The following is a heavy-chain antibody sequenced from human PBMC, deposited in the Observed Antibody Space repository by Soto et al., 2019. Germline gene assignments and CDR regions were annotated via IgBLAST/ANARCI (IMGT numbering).Heavy chain of an antibody. CDR1: GYTFTGYY. J-gene: IGHJ6*03. CDR3: ARTSIAARYYYMDV. V-gene: IGHV1-2*04. CDR2: INPNSGGT. D-gene: IGHD6-6*01. Sequence: ASVKVSCKASGYTFTGYYMHWVRQAPGQGLEWMGWINPNSGGTNYAQKFQGWVTMTRDTSISTAYMELSRLRSDDTAVYYCARTSIAARYYYMDVWGKGTTVTVSS.